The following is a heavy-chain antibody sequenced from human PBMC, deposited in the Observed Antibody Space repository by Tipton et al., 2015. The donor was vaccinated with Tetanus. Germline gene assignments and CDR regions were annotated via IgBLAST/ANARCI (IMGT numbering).Heavy chain of an antibody. D-gene: IGHD2-15*01. J-gene: IGHJ4*02. Sequence: AVSGIIFPNAWMNWVRQAPGKGLEWVGRVKSKADGGTTDYATPVKGRFSISKDDSKSTLYLQMNSLKTGVSVVFFCYTSLLVGSGRRVYYWGREPLVSISS. V-gene: IGHV3-15*07. CDR3: YTSLLVGSGRRVYY. CDR1: GIIFPNAW. CDR2: VKSKADGGTT.